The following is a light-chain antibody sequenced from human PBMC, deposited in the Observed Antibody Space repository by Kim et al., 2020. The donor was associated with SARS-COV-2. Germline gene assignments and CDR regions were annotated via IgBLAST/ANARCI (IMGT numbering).Light chain of an antibody. CDR3: SAYAGSNTDVV. V-gene: IGLV2-8*01. CDR2: EVS. J-gene: IGLJ2*01. CDR1: SSDVGGYNY. Sequence: QSVHISCTGTSSDVGGYNYVSWYQQHPGKAPKLMIYEVSKRPSGVPDRFSGSKSGNTASLTVSGLQAEDEADYYCSAYAGSNTDVVFGGGTKLTVL.